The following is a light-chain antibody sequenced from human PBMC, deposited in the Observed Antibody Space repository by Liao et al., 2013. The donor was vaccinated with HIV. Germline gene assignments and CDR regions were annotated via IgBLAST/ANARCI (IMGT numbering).Light chain of an antibody. CDR3: QVWDSSSVV. CDR2: EDK. V-gene: IGLV3-1*01. Sequence: SYELTQPPSVSESPGQTAIITCSGEKLGDKYVRWYRQKAGQSPVLVIYEDKKRPSGIPGRFSGASSGNTATLTISGTQAVDEADYFCQVWDSSSVVFGGGTRLTVL. J-gene: IGLJ2*01. CDR1: KLGDKY.